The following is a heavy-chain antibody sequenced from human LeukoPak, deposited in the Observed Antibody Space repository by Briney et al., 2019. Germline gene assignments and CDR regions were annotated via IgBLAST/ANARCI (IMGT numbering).Heavy chain of an antibody. V-gene: IGHV4-59*12. CDR3: ARDLRDDSSGYLDY. CDR2: IHYSGST. J-gene: IGHJ4*02. CDR1: GGSITSYY. D-gene: IGHD3-22*01. Sequence: SETLSLTCTVSGGSITSYYWSWIRQPPGKGLEWIGHIHYSGSTSYNSSFNSRVSISVDTSKSQLSLKLSSVTAADTAVYYCARDLRDDSSGYLDYWGQGTLVTVSS.